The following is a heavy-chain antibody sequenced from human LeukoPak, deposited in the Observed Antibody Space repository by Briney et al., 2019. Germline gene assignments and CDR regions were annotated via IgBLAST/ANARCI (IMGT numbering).Heavy chain of an antibody. V-gene: IGHV4-61*02. CDR3: AMRERLAAAFDY. D-gene: IGHD6-13*01. CDR2: IYTSGST. CDR1: GGSISSASYY. Sequence: SQTLSLTCTVSGGSISSASYYWSWIRQPAGKGLEWIGRIYTSGSTDYNPSLKSRVTISVDTSKNQFSLKLSSVTATDTAVYYCAMRERLAAAFDYWGQGTLVTVSS. J-gene: IGHJ4*02.